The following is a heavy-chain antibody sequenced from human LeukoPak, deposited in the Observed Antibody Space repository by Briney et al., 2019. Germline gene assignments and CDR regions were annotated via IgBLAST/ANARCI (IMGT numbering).Heavy chain of an antibody. D-gene: IGHD3-22*01. CDR2: INPTGGST. V-gene: IGHV1-46*01. Sequence: ASVKVSCKASGYTFTSYYMHWVRQAPGQGLEWMGLINPTGGSTGYAQKFQGRVTMTRDMSTSTDYMELSSLRSEDTAVYYCASGPYYYDSSGYLENAFNIWGQGTMVTVSS. CDR1: GYTFTSYY. J-gene: IGHJ3*02. CDR3: ASGPYYYDSSGYLENAFNI.